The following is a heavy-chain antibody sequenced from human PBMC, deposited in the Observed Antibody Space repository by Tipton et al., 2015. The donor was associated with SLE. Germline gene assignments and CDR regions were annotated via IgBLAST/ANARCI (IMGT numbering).Heavy chain of an antibody. CDR1: GYSISSAYY. CDR2: IHHSGKT. CDR3: ARDPIVGASDTYIDL. J-gene: IGHJ4*02. Sequence: TLSLTCTVSGYSISSAYYWGWIRQPPGKGLEWIGIIHHSGKTLYSPSLKSRVTISADTSKNQVSLKVFSVSAADTAVYFCARDPIVGASDTYIDLWGQGTLVTVSS. V-gene: IGHV4-38-2*02. D-gene: IGHD1-26*01.